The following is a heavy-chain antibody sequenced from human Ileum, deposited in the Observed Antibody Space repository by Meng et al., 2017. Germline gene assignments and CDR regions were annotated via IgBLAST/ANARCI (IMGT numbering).Heavy chain of an antibody. Sequence: EVQLVESGGGVVQPGGSLRLACAASGFTFSSYWMHWVRQAPGKGLVWVSRINGDGGSSSHADSVKGRFTISRDNAKNTLYLQMNSLRAEDTAVYYCARDKVMDVSYDSSGYYSGLDYWGQGTLVTVSS. J-gene: IGHJ4*02. CDR1: GFTFSSYW. CDR3: ARDKVMDVSYDSSGYYSGLDY. D-gene: IGHD3-22*01. V-gene: IGHV3-74*01. CDR2: INGDGGSS.